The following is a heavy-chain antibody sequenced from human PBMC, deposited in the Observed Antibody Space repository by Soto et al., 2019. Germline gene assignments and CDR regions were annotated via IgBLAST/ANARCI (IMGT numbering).Heavy chain of an antibody. Sequence: PSETLSLTCTVSGDSISSSSSYWGWIRQPPGKGLEWVGSINHRGSTNYNPSLGSRVTISVDTSKNQFPLKLSSVTAADTAVYYCASRLRTMVRGVATQFDYWAQGTLVTVSS. CDR2: INHRGST. CDR3: ASRLRTMVRGVATQFDY. V-gene: IGHV4-39*06. J-gene: IGHJ4*02. D-gene: IGHD3-10*01. CDR1: GDSISSSSSY.